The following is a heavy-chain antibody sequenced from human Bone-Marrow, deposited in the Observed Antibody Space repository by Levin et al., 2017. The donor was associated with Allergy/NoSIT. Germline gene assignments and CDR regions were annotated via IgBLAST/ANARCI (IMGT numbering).Heavy chain of an antibody. D-gene: IGHD5-12*01. Sequence: PGGSLRLSCAASGFTFSDYHMSWIRQAPGKGLEWVSYISSTGSSTNYADSVKGRFTISRDNAKNSLYLQMNSLRAEDTAVYYCARGYSGYGNWGQGTLVTVSS. CDR2: ISSTGSST. CDR1: GFTFSDYH. J-gene: IGHJ4*02. CDR3: ARGYSGYGN. V-gene: IGHV3-11*05.